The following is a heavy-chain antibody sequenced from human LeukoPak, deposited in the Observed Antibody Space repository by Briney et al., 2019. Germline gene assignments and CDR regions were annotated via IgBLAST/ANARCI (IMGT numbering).Heavy chain of an antibody. V-gene: IGHV1-2*02. J-gene: IGHJ4*02. CDR3: ARPYYDILTGYPN. Sequence: ASVKVSCKASGYTFTGYYMHWVRQAPGQGLEWRGWINPNSGGTNYAQKFQGRVTMTRDTSISTAYMELSRLRSDDTAVYYCARPYYDILTGYPNWGQGTLVTVSS. CDR1: GYTFTGYY. D-gene: IGHD3-9*01. CDR2: INPNSGGT.